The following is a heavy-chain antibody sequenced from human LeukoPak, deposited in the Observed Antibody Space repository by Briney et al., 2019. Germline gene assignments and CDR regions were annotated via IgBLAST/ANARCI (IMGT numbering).Heavy chain of an antibody. V-gene: IGHV3-7*01. CDR1: GFSFSTYW. Sequence: GGSLRLSCVASGFSFSTYWMTWVRQAPGKGLEWVANIKRDGSEKYYVDSVKGRFTSSRDNAKNSLYLQMNRLRAEDTAVYYCARGYWNFGLWGRGTQVTVSS. CDR3: ARGYWNFGL. CDR2: IKRDGSEK. J-gene: IGHJ2*01.